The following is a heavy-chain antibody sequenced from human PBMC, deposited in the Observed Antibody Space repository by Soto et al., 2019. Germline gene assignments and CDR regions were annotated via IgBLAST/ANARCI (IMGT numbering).Heavy chain of an antibody. CDR2: ISYDGSNK. D-gene: IGHD3-22*01. CDR1: GFTFSSYA. V-gene: IGHV3-30-3*01. J-gene: IGHJ4*02. CDR3: ARDQATMIVVVIPYYFDY. Sequence: ESVGGVVQPGRSLRLSCAASGFTFSSYAMHWVRQAPGKGLEWVAVISYDGSNKYYADSVKGRFTISRDNSKNTLYLQMNSLRAEDTAVYYCARDQATMIVVVIPYYFDYWGQGTLVTVSS.